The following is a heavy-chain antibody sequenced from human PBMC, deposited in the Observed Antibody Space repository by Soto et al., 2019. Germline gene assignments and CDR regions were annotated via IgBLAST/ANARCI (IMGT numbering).Heavy chain of an antibody. V-gene: IGHV5-10-1*01. CDR1: GYSFTSYW. J-gene: IGHJ6*02. CDR3: ARHIVPKYYYDSSGAPGGDYYYYGMDV. D-gene: IGHD3-22*01. Sequence: GESLKISCKGSGYSFTSYWISWVRQMPGKGLEWMGRIDPSDSYTTYSPSFQGHVTISADKSISTAYLQWSSLKASDTAMYYCARHIVPKYYYDSSGAPGGDYYYYGMDVWGQGTTVTVSS. CDR2: IDPSDSYT.